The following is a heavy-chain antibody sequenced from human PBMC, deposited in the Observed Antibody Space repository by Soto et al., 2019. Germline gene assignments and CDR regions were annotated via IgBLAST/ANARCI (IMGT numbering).Heavy chain of an antibody. Sequence: ASVKVSCKASGGTFSSYAISWVRQAPGQGLEWMGGIIPIFGTANYAQKFQGRVTITADESTSTAYMELSSLRSEDTAVYYCASLQWFGELLYPYYFEYWGQGTLVTVSS. V-gene: IGHV1-69*13. CDR3: ASLQWFGELLYPYYFEY. J-gene: IGHJ4*02. CDR1: GGTFSSYA. CDR2: IIPIFGTA. D-gene: IGHD3-10*01.